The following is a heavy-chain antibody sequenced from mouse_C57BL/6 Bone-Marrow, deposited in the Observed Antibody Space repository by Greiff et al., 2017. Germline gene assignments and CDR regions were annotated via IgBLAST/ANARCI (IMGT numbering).Heavy chain of an antibody. V-gene: IGHV14-4*01. CDR3: TTYYGGFAY. CDR2: IDPENGDT. D-gene: IGHD1-1*01. CDR1: GFNIKDDY. Sequence: EVQLQQSGAELVRPGASVKLSCTASGFNIKDDYMHWVKQRPEQGLEWIGWIDPENGDTEYASKFQGKATITAYTSSNTAYLQLSSLTSEDTAVYYCTTYYGGFAYWGQGTLVTVSA. J-gene: IGHJ3*01.